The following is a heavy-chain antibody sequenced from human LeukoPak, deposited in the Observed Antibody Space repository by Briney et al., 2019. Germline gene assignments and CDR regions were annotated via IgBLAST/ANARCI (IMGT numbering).Heavy chain of an antibody. CDR3: AKDLWGGGSDFSFDY. D-gene: IGHD1-26*01. J-gene: IGHJ4*02. CDR1: RTTFTSYA. Sequence: GRPLRSSCAASRTTFTSYAMSWVGRAPGKGLDWVSAISGSGGSTYYAGSVKGRFTISTDNSKNTLYLQKNSLRAEDTAVYYCAKDLWGGGSDFSFDYWGQGTLVTVSS. CDR2: ISGSGGST. V-gene: IGHV3-23*01.